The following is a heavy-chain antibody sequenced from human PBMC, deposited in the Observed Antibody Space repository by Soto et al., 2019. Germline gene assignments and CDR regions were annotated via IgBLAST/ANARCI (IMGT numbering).Heavy chain of an antibody. Sequence: EVQLVESGGDLVQPGGSLRLSCAASGFTCSSYAMHWVRQAPGKGLEYVSAISSNGGSTYYAHSVKGRFTISRDNSKNTLNLQMGSLRAEDRAVYYCASDHIGYDRWGQGTLVTVSS. V-gene: IGHV3-64*01. CDR1: GFTCSSYA. J-gene: IGHJ4*02. CDR3: ASDHIGYDR. D-gene: IGHD5-12*01. CDR2: ISSNGGST.